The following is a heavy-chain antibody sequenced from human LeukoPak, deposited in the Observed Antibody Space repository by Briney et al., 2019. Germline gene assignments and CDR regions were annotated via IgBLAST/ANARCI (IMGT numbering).Heavy chain of an antibody. D-gene: IGHD2-15*01. CDR3: AREGYTSSSGFDS. CDR2: IHTRGST. J-gene: IGHJ4*02. CDR1: GGSISSYY. V-gene: IGHV4-4*07. Sequence: SETLSLTCTVSGGSISSYYWTWIRQPAAKGLEWIGRIHTRGSTTYNPSLGSRVTMSGDTSKNQFSLTVSSVTAAGTAVYYCAREGYTSSSGFDSWGRGTLVTVSS.